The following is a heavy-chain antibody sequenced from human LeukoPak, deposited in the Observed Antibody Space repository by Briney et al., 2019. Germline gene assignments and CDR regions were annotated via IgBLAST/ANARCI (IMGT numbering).Heavy chain of an antibody. J-gene: IGHJ1*01. D-gene: IGHD6-13*01. CDR3: ARDYIAAAGTEYFQH. V-gene: IGHV3-30-3*01. CDR2: ISYDGSNK. Sequence: PGRSLRLSCAASGFTFSSHAMHWVRQAPGKGLEWVAVISYDGSNKYYADSVKGRFTISRDNSKNTLYLQMNSLRAEDTAVYYCARDYIAAAGTEYFQHWGQGTLVTVSS. CDR1: GFTFSSHA.